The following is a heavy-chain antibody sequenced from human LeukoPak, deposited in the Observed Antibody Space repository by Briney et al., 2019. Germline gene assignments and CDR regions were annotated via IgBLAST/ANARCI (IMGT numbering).Heavy chain of an antibody. D-gene: IGHD3-3*01. CDR2: INSDGSST. Sequence: PGGSLRLSCATSGFTFSIYWMHWVRQAPGKGLVWVSRINSDGSSTSYADSGKGRFTISRDNAKNTLYLQMNSLRAEDTAVYYCARDEDWSGYYGAFDIWGQGTMVTVSS. J-gene: IGHJ3*02. V-gene: IGHV3-74*01. CDR1: GFTFSIYW. CDR3: ARDEDWSGYYGAFDI.